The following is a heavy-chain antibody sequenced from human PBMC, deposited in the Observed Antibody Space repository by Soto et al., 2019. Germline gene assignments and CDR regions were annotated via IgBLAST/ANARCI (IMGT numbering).Heavy chain of an antibody. CDR1: GCTFSSSA. V-gene: IGHV1-69*12. CDR2: IIPIFGTA. J-gene: IGHJ6*02. Sequence: QVQLVQSGPEVRQPGSSVRVSCKSSGCTFSSSAISWVRQAPGQGLEWMGGIIPIFGTADNAQKVQGRVTITADESTTTAYMELSSLTSEDTAVYFCARDKDRVQLGGNSYSVMDVWGQGTTVPVSS. D-gene: IGHD1-1*01. CDR3: ARDKDRVQLGGNSYSVMDV.